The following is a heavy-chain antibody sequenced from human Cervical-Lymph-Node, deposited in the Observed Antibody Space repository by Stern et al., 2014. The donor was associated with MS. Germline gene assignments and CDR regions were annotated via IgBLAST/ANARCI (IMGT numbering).Heavy chain of an antibody. J-gene: IGHJ6*02. CDR1: GGSIDGYY. Sequence: QLQLQESGPGLVKPSETLSLTCSVSGGSIDGYYWSWIRQPPGKGLEWIGYISYTGSTNYIPSLKSRVTISVATSKNQFSLKLKLSSVTAADTAVYYCARHEQWLAGMDVWGQGTTVIVSS. D-gene: IGHD6-19*01. CDR2: ISYTGST. V-gene: IGHV4-59*08. CDR3: ARHEQWLAGMDV.